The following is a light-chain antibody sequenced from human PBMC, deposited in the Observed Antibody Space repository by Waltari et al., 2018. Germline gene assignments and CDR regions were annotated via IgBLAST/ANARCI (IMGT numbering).Light chain of an antibody. CDR1: TSDVGGYNY. V-gene: IGLV2-11*01. Sequence: SALTQPRSVSGSPGQSVTISCTGTTSDVGGYNYVSWYQHHPGKAPKLMIFDVTRRPSGVPDRFSGSKSANTVSLTISGLQAEDEADYYCCSFAGTYTWVFGGGTKVTVL. CDR3: CSFAGTYTWV. J-gene: IGLJ3*02. CDR2: DVT.